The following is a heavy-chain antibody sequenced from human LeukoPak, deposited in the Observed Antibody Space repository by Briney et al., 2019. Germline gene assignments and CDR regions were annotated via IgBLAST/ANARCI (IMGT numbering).Heavy chain of an antibody. V-gene: IGHV1-69*02. J-gene: IGHJ4*02. D-gene: IGHD6-13*01. CDR2: IIPILGIA. CDR1: GGTFSSYT. CDR3: ARVGDPPGYSSSWYEGETC. Sequence: ASVKVSCKASGGTFSSYTISWVRQAPGQGLEWMGRIIPILGIANYAQEFQGRVTITADKSTSTAYMELSSLRSEDTAVYYCARVGDPPGYSSSWYEGETCWGQGTLVTVSS.